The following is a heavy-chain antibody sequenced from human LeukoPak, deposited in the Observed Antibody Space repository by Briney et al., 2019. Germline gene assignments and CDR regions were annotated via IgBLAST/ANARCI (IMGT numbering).Heavy chain of an antibody. D-gene: IGHD6-6*01. Sequence: ASVKVSCKASGYTFTSYGISWVRQAPGQGLEWMGWISAYNGNTNYAQKLQGRVTMTTGTSTSTAYMELRSLRSDDTAVYYCARAARENYYYYYYMDVWGKGTTVTVSS. J-gene: IGHJ6*03. V-gene: IGHV1-18*01. CDR2: ISAYNGNT. CDR3: ARAARENYYYYYYMDV. CDR1: GYTFTSYG.